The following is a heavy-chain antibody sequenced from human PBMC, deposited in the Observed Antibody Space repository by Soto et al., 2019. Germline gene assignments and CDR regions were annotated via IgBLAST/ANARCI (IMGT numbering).Heavy chain of an antibody. Sequence: PSESLSLTCTVHGGSFVGYSWSWIRQPPGKGMEWVGEINHSGDNNYNPSLKSRTYISIDTSKNQFSLTVTSVTAADTALCDCATGNTVSSYVFDSWGQGTLVTVSS. CDR1: GGSFVGYS. CDR2: INHSGDN. D-gene: IGHD4-17*01. V-gene: IGHV4-34*01. CDR3: ATGNTVSSYVFDS. J-gene: IGHJ4*01.